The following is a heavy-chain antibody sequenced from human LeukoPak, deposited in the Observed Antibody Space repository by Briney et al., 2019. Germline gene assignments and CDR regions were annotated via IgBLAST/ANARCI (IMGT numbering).Heavy chain of an antibody. CDR2: IIPILDIA. Sequence: SVKVSCKASGGTFSSYAISWVRQAPGQGLEWMGRIIPILDIANYAQKFQGRVTITADKSTSIAYMELSSLRSEDTAVYYCARTTSKRGYCSGGSCYGAFDYWGQGTLVTVSS. V-gene: IGHV1-69*04. J-gene: IGHJ4*02. CDR3: ARTTSKRGYCSGGSCYGAFDY. CDR1: GGTFSSYA. D-gene: IGHD2-15*01.